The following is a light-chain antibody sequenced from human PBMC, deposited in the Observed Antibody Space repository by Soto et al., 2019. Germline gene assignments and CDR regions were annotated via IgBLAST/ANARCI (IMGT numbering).Light chain of an antibody. Sequence: EIVMTQSPATLSVSPGESATLSCRASQRISTNLAWYQQKPGQAPRLLIYGASTRATGIPARFSGTGSGTEFTLSISSLQSEDSAVYYCQQYDNWPPITFGQGTRLEI. V-gene: IGKV3-15*01. CDR3: QQYDNWPPIT. CDR1: QRISTN. CDR2: GAS. J-gene: IGKJ5*01.